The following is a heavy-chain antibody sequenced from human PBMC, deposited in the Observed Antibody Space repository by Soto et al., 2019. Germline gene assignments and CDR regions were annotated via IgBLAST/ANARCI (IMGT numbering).Heavy chain of an antibody. V-gene: IGHV3-21*01. J-gene: IGHJ5*02. CDR1: GFTFSSYS. Sequence: LRLSCAASGFTFSSYSMNWVRQAPGKGLEWVSSISSSSSYIYYADSVKGRFTISRYNAKNSLYLQMNSLRAEDTAVYYCAREGTRYCSSTSCLNWFDPWGQGTLVTASS. D-gene: IGHD2-2*01. CDR3: AREGTRYCSSTSCLNWFDP. CDR2: ISSSSSYI.